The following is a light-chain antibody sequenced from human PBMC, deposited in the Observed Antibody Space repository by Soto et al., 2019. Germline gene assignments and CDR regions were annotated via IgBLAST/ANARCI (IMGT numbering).Light chain of an antibody. J-gene: IGLJ3*02. CDR2: EVT. V-gene: IGLV2-8*01. CDR1: SSDVGGYNY. Sequence: QSVLTQPPSASGSPGQSVTISCTGTSSDVGGYNYVSWYQQYPGRAPTLMIYEVTKRPSGVPDRFSGSKSGNTASLTVSGLQAEVEADYYCSSYAGRNEFYFVFGGGTTVTVL. CDR3: SSYAGRNEFYFV.